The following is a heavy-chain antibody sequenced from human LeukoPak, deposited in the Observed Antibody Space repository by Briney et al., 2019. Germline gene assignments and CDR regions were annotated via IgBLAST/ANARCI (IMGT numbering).Heavy chain of an antibody. CDR1: GFTFSNYN. Sequence: PGGSLRLSCAASGFTFSNYNMNWVRQAPGKGLEWVSSITSSSSYISYADSLKGRFTISRDNAKNSLYLQMNSLRAEDTAVYYCARAMSIAARLQTIFDYWGQGTLVTVSS. D-gene: IGHD6-6*01. CDR3: ARAMSIAARLQTIFDY. CDR2: ITSSSSYI. J-gene: IGHJ4*02. V-gene: IGHV3-21*01.